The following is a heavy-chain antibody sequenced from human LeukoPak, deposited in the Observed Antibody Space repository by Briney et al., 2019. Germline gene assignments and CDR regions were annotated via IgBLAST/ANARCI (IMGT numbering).Heavy chain of an antibody. CDR2: ISYDGSNK. D-gene: IGHD3-10*01. J-gene: IGHJ5*02. Sequence: GSSLRLSCAASGFTFSSYGMHWVRQAPGKGLEWVAVISYDGSNKYYADSVKGRFTISRDNSKNTLYLQMNSLRAEDTAVYYCAKGYVLLWFGEAWGQGTLVTVSS. V-gene: IGHV3-30*18. CDR3: AKGYVLLWFGEA. CDR1: GFTFSSYG.